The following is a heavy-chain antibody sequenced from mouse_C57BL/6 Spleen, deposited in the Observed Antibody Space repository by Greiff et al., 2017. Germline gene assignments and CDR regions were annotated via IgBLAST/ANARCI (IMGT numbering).Heavy chain of an antibody. D-gene: IGHD2-4*01. CDR1: GYAFSSYW. V-gene: IGHV1-80*01. J-gene: IGHJ4*01. CDR3: AKWNYEDYAMDY. Sequence: QVQLQQSGAELVKPGASVKISCKASGYAFSSYWMNWVKQRPGKGLEWIGQIYPGDGDTNYNGKFKGKATLTADKSSSTAYMQLSSLTSEDSAVYFCAKWNYEDYAMDYWGQGTSVTVSS. CDR2: IYPGDGDT.